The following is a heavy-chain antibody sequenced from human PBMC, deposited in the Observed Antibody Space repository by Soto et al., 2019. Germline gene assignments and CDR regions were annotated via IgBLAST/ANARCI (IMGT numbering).Heavy chain of an antibody. J-gene: IGHJ6*02. CDR3: ARGSSITIFGVVRLPGMDV. V-gene: IGHV4-31*03. D-gene: IGHD3-3*01. CDR2: IYYSGST. Sequence: QVQLQESGPGLVKPSQTLSLTCTVSGGSISSGGYYWSWIRQHPGKGLEWIGYIYYSGSTYYNPSLQRRVTISVDTSKNQFPLKVSAVTAADTAVYCGARGSSITIFGVVRLPGMDVWGQGTTVTVSS. CDR1: GGSISSGGYY.